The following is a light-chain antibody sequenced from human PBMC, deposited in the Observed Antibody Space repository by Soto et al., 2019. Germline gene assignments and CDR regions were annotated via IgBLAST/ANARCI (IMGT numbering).Light chain of an antibody. J-gene: IGKJ1*01. V-gene: IGKV3-20*01. CDR3: EQYGSSGR. CDR1: QSVSSSY. Sequence: EIVLKKSPGTLSLNPEARAPLSCRASQSVSSSYLAWYQQKPGQAPRLLIYGASNRATGIPDRFSGSGSGTDFTLTISRLEPDDFAVYYCEQYGSSGRFGQGTKVDI. CDR2: GAS.